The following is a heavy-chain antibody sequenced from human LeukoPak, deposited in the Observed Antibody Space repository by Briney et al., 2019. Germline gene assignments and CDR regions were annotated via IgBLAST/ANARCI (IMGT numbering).Heavy chain of an antibody. D-gene: IGHD3-16*02. CDR3: ARAPLPPRVSLEFYYYYGMDV. Sequence: GASVKVSCKASGGTFSSYAISWVRQAPGQGLEWMGGIIPIFGTANYAQKFQGGVTITADKSTSTAYMELSSLRSEDTAVYYCARAPLPPRVSLEFYYYYGMDVWGKGTTVTVSS. CDR1: GGTFSSYA. CDR2: IIPIFGTA. J-gene: IGHJ6*04. V-gene: IGHV1-69*06.